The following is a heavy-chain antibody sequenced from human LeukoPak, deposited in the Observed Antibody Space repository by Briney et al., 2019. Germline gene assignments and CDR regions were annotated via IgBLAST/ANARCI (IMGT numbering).Heavy chain of an antibody. D-gene: IGHD2-21*02. CDR2: IYYSGST. CDR3: ARSDSIVLDV. J-gene: IGHJ6*04. CDR1: GGSISGSSSY. Sequence: SETLSLTCTVSGGSISGSSSYWGWIRRSPGKGLEWIGSIYYSGSTSYNPSLKSRVTISVDTSKNQFSLKVSSVAAADTGVYYCARSDSIVLDVWGKGTTVTVSS. V-gene: IGHV4-39*01.